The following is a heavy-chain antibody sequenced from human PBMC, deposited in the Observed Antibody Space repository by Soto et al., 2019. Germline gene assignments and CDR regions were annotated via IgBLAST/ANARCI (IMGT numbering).Heavy chain of an antibody. CDR2: IYHSGTS. J-gene: IGHJ4*02. V-gene: IGHV4-4*02. CDR3: ARDVGYHYDGSPSGQFDF. Sequence: QVELQESGPGLVKPSGTLSLTCAVFGNSISTTNWWSWVRQSPGRGLEWIGEIYHSGTSNYNPSLKSRVTIALDKSKNQFSLKLSSVSAAGTAVYYWARDVGYHYDGSPSGQFDFWGQGTRVIVSS. D-gene: IGHD3-22*01. CDR1: GNSISTTNW.